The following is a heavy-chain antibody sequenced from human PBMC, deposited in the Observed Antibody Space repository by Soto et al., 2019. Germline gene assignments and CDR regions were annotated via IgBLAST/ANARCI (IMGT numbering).Heavy chain of an antibody. V-gene: IGHV2-5*02. CDR1: GFSLTTSGVG. CDR2: IYWDDDK. J-gene: IGHJ4*02. D-gene: IGHD3-3*01. CDR3: AHRVLRTVFGLVTTTAIYFDF. Sequence: QITLNESGPTQVKPRQTLTLTCTFSGFSLTTSGVGVGWIRQSPGKAPEWLALIYWDDDKPYSPSLKSRLTITTDTSKNQVVLTMADLDPADTATYYCAHRVLRTVFGLVTTTAIYFDFWGQGTPVAVSS.